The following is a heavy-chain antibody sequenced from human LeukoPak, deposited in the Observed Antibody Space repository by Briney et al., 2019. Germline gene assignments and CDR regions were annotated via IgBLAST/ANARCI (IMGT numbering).Heavy chain of an antibody. CDR3: AKQSSGWYLVRY. J-gene: IGHJ4*02. D-gene: IGHD6-19*01. CDR1: GFTFSSYG. CDR2: ISYDGSNK. V-gene: IGHV3-30*18. Sequence: GSLRLSCAASGFTFSSYGMHWVRQAPGKGLEWVAVISYDGSNKYYADSVKGRFTISRDNSKNTLYLQMNSLRAEDTAVYYCAKQSSGWYLVRYWGQGTLVTVSS.